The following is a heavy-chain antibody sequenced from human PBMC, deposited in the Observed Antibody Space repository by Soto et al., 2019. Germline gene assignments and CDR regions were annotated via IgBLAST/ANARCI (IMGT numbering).Heavy chain of an antibody. J-gene: IGHJ6*02. CDR3: ARTPRYYDSSGPLYHYYYGMDV. Sequence: ASVKVSCKASGGTFSSYAISWVRQAPGQGLEWMGGIIPIFGTANYAQKFQGRVTITADESTSTAYMELSSLRSEDTAVYYCARTPRYYDSSGPLYHYYYGMDVWGQGTTVTVSS. CDR1: GGTFSSYA. CDR2: IIPIFGTA. V-gene: IGHV1-69*13. D-gene: IGHD3-22*01.